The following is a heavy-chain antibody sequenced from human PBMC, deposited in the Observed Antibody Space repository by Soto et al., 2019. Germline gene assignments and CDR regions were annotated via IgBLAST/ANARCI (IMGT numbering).Heavy chain of an antibody. J-gene: IGHJ3*02. V-gene: IGHV3-30*18. D-gene: IGHD3-3*01. CDR2: ISCDGSNK. CDR3: AKDRALLRFLEWLLDDAFDI. Sequence: QVQLVESGGGVVQPGRSLRLSCAASGFTFSSYGMHWVRQAPGKGLEWVAVISCDGSNKYYADSVKGRFTISRDNSKNTLYLQMNSLRAEDTAVYYCAKDRALLRFLEWLLDDAFDIWGQGTMVTVSS. CDR1: GFTFSSYG.